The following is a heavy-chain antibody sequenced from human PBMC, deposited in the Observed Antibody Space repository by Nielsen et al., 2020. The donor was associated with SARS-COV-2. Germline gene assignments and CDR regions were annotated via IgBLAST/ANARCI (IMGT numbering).Heavy chain of an antibody. V-gene: IGHV3-11*01. D-gene: IGHD4-17*01. CDR2: ISSSGSTI. J-gene: IGHJ4*02. CDR3: ARGPTVTTCDY. Sequence: GESLKISCAASGFTFSDYYMGWIRQAPGKGLEWVSYISSSGSTIYYADSVKGRFTISRDNAKNSLYLQMNSLRAEDTAVYYCARGPTVTTCDYWGQGTLVTVSS. CDR1: GFTFSDYY.